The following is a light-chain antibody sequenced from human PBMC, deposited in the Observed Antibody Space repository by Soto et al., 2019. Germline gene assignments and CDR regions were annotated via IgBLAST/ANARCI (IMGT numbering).Light chain of an antibody. Sequence: QLVLTQPPSASASLGASVTLTCTLSSGYSNYKVDGYQQRPGKGPRFVMRVGTGGIVGSKGDGIPDRFSVLGSGLNRYLTTNNIQEEDESDYYCGADHGGGSNFVYVFGTGTKLTVL. CDR2: VGTGGIVG. CDR1: SGYSNYK. V-gene: IGLV9-49*01. J-gene: IGLJ1*01. CDR3: GADHGGGSNFVYV.